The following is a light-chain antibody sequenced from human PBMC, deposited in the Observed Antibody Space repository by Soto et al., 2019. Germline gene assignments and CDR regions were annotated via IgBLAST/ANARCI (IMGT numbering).Light chain of an antibody. CDR2: EVT. CDR3: SSYAGSNNLIV. CDR1: SSDVGGYNY. V-gene: IGLV2-8*01. J-gene: IGLJ1*01. Sequence: SVLTQPPSASGSPGQSVTISCTGTSSDVGGYNYVSWYQQHPGKAPKLMIYEVTKRPSGVPDRFSGSKSDNTASLTVSGLQAEDEADYYCSSYAGSNNLIVFGTGTKVTVL.